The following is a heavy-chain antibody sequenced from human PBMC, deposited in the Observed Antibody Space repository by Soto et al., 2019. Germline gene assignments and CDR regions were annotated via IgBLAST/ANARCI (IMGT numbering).Heavy chain of an antibody. J-gene: IGHJ4*02. CDR3: ARDRASIVVVTAIGY. Sequence: QVQLVESGGGVVQPGRSLRLSCAASGFTFSSYGMHWVRQAPGKGLEWVAVIWYDGSNKYYADSVKGRFTISRDNSKNTLYPQMNSLRAEDTAVYYCARDRASIVVVTAIGYWGQGTLVTVSS. CDR1: GFTFSSYG. V-gene: IGHV3-33*01. CDR2: IWYDGSNK. D-gene: IGHD2-21*02.